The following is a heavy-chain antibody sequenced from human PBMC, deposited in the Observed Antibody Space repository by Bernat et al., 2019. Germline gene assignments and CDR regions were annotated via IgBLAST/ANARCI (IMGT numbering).Heavy chain of an antibody. J-gene: IGHJ4*02. CDR1: GFTFSYYW. CDR3: ARDSYDTSHLDY. CDR2: IKEDGSAK. D-gene: IGHD3-22*01. Sequence: DVQLVESGGGLVQPGGSLRLSCAASGFTFSYYWMSWVRQAPGKGLLWVANIKEDGSAKYYVDAVKGRFTLSRDDAKNSLYLQMNGLRAEDTAVYFCARDSYDTSHLDYWGQGTLVSVSS. V-gene: IGHV3-7*01.